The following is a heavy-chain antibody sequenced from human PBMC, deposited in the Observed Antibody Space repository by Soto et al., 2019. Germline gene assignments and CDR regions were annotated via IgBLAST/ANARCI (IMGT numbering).Heavy chain of an antibody. CDR2: IYHSDST. D-gene: IGHD6-19*01. J-gene: IGHJ4*02. Sequence: SQTLSLTCTVSGGSISSRNFYWGWIRQPPGKGLEWIGSIYHSDSTYYNPSLKSRVTISVDTSKNHFSLSLSSLTASDTAAYYCARGGEAVADYWGQGTLVTVSS. CDR1: GGSISSRNFY. V-gene: IGHV4-39*02. CDR3: ARGGEAVADY.